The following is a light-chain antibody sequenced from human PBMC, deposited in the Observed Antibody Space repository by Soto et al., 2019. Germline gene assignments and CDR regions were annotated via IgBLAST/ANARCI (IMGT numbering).Light chain of an antibody. V-gene: IGKV1-12*01. CDR2: DAS. Sequence: DIQMTQSPSSVSASVGDRVTITCRASQGISNWLAWYQQRPGRAPKLLIYDASTLQSGVPSRFRGGGSGTDVALTSSSLQPEDYAIYFCQQTDNFPWTFGQGTKVEIK. J-gene: IGKJ1*01. CDR1: QGISNW. CDR3: QQTDNFPWT.